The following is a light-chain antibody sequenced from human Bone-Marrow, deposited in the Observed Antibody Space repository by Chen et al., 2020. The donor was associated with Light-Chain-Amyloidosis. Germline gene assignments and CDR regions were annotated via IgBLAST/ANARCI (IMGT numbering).Light chain of an antibody. V-gene: IGKV3-20*01. Sequence: DIVLKQSPGPLSLSLGEGANLSCRASQTIRRNYLTWYEQKFGQAPRLLIYGSPSRATGVPDRFTGSRCGTSFTNTINRLEPEDFEMYYCQQYGTSPLTFGGGTKVEIK. CDR3: QQYGTSPLT. J-gene: IGKJ4*01. CDR2: GSP. CDR1: QTIRRNY.